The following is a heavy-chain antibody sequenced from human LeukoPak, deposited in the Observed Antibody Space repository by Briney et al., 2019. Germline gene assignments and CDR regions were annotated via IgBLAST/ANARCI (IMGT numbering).Heavy chain of an antibody. V-gene: IGHV3-21*01. CDR3: ARVMWELRYYFDY. CDR1: GFTFSSYS. CDR2: ISSSSSYI. J-gene: IGHJ4*02. Sequence: GGSLRLSCAPSGFTFSSYSMNWVRQAPGKGLEWVSSISSSSSYIYYADSVKGRFTISRDNAKNSLYLQMNSLRAEDTAVYYCARVMWELRYYFDYWGQGTLVTVSS. D-gene: IGHD1-26*01.